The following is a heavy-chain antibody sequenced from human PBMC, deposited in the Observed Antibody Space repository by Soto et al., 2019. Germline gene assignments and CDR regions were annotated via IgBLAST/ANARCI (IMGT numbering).Heavy chain of an antibody. CDR1: GFTFSSYG. CDR2: IWYDGSNK. J-gene: IGHJ3*02. V-gene: IGHV3-33*01. Sequence: QVQLVESGGGVVQPGRSLRLSCAASGFTFSSYGMHWVRQAPGKGLEWVAVIWYDGSNKYYADSVKGRFTISRDNSKNTLYLQMNSLRAEDTAVYYCARDERVDGAFDIWGQGTMVTVSS. CDR3: ARDERVDGAFDI. D-gene: IGHD2-15*01.